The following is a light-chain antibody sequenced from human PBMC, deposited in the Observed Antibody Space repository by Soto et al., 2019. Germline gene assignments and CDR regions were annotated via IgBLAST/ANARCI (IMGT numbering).Light chain of an antibody. CDR2: QVT. V-gene: IGLV2-14*01. J-gene: IGLJ2*01. Sequence: QSALTQPASVSGSPGQSITISCTGTSSDVGGYDYVSWYQQHPGKAPRLMIYQVTNRPSGVSDRFSGSKSGNTASLTISGLQAEDEADYYCSSYTTTKDLLFGGWTQLTVL. CDR3: SSYTTTKDLL. CDR1: SSDVGGYDY.